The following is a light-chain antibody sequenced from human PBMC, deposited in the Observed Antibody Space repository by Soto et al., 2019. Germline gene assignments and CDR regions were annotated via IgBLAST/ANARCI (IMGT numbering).Light chain of an antibody. J-gene: IGLJ3*02. CDR2: YKSDSDK. CDR3: LIWHSSAWV. Sequence: QLVLTQPSSLSASPGASASLTCTLRSGINVGAYTIYWYQQKTGSPPQYLLRYKSDSDKQQGSGVPSRFSGSKDASANAGILVISGLQSDDEADYYCLIWHSSAWVFGGGTKVTGL. V-gene: IGLV5-45*03. CDR1: SGINVGAYT.